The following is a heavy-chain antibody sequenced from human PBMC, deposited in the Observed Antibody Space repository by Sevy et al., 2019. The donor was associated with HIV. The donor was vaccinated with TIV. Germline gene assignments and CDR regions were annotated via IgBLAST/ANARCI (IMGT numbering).Heavy chain of an antibody. CDR2: INHSGGT. D-gene: IGHD2-15*01. Sequence: SETLSLTCAVYGGSFSGYYWSWIRQPPGKGLEWIGEINHSGGTNYNPSLKSRVTISVDTSKNQFSLKLNSVAAADTAVYYCARHCGGSSCSHAFDIWGQGTMVTVSS. CDR1: GGSFSGYY. CDR3: ARHCGGSSCSHAFDI. J-gene: IGHJ3*02. V-gene: IGHV4-34*01.